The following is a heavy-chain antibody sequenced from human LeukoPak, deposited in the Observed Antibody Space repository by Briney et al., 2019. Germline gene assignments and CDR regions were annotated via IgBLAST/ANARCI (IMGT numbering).Heavy chain of an antibody. CDR2: IRYDGSNK. V-gene: IGHV3-30*02. CDR1: GFTFSSYG. Sequence: GGSLRLSCAASGFTFSSYGIHWVRQAPGKGLEWVAFIRYDGSNKYYADSVKGRFTISRDNSKNTLYLQMNSLRADDTAVYYCAKGLSESIYDALDSWGQGTLVTVSS. D-gene: IGHD1-26*01. CDR3: AKGLSESIYDALDS. J-gene: IGHJ4*02.